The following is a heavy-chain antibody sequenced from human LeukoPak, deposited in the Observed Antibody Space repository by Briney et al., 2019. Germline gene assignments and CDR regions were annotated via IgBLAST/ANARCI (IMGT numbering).Heavy chain of an antibody. CDR3: ARVGTMVRGVIFFDY. CDR2: TYYRSKWYN. J-gene: IGHJ4*02. V-gene: IGHV6-1*01. D-gene: IGHD3-10*01. Sequence: SQTLSLTCAISGDSVSSNSAAWNWIRQSPSRGLEWLGGTYYRSKWYNDYAVSVKSRITINPDTSKNQFSLQLNSVTPEDTAVYYCARVGTMVRGVIFFDYWGQGTLVTVSS. CDR1: GDSVSSNSAA.